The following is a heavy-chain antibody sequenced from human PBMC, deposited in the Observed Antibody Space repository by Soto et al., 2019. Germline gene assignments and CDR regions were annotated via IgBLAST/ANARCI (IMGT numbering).Heavy chain of an antibody. V-gene: IGHV4-39*01. CDR2: IYYSGIT. CDR3: TRQDVRAWGRFDP. Sequence: SETLSLTCTVSGGSVSSSTYYWGWIRQPPGKGLEWIGTIYYSGITYYNPSLQSRVTISVDTSKNQFSLRLSFVTAADAALYFCTRQDVRAWGRFDPWGQGTLVTVSS. CDR1: GGSVSSSTYY. D-gene: IGHD7-27*01. J-gene: IGHJ5*02.